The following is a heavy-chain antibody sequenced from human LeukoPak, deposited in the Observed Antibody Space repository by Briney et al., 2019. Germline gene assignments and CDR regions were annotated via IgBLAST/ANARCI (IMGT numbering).Heavy chain of an antibody. J-gene: IGHJ4*02. Sequence: GGSLRLSCSASGFTFSSFAMFWVRQAPGKGLEYVSGISSDGGRTNYADSVKARFIISRDNSKVTLYLQMTSLRPEDTAIYYCVKDPSGNYFYFDYWGQGTLVTVSS. CDR2: ISSDGGRT. CDR1: GFTFSSFA. V-gene: IGHV3-64D*09. CDR3: VKDPSGNYFYFDY. D-gene: IGHD1-26*01.